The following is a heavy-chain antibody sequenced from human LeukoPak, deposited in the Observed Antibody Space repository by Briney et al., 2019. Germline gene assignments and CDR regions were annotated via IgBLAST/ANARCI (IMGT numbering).Heavy chain of an antibody. Sequence: ASVKVSRKASGYTFTGYYMHWVRQAPGQGLEWMGWINPNSGGTNDAQKFQGRVTMTRDTSISTAYMELSRLRSDDTAVYYCASVGVYYDSSGYYHNWGQGTLVTVSS. D-gene: IGHD3-22*01. J-gene: IGHJ4*02. CDR1: GYTFTGYY. CDR2: INPNSGGT. V-gene: IGHV1-2*02. CDR3: ASVGVYYDSSGYYHN.